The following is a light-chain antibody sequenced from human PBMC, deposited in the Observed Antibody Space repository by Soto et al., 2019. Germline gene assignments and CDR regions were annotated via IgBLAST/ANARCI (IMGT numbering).Light chain of an antibody. CDR3: SSYTSTMTNV. V-gene: IGLV2-14*03. CDR1: SSEVGSFNS. J-gene: IGLJ1*01. Sequence: QSALTQPASVSGSPGQSITISCTGTSSEVGSFNSVSWYQLRSGTAPKLILYDVVDRPSGVSYRFSGSKSGNTASLTISGLQAADEADYFCSSYTSTMTNVFGSGTKVTVL. CDR2: DVV.